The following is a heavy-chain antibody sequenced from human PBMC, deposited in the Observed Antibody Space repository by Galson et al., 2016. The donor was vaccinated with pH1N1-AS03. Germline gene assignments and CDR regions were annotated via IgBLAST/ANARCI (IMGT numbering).Heavy chain of an antibody. CDR3: ATAPGGVNV. V-gene: IGHV3-30*04. J-gene: IGHJ6*02. Sequence: SLRLSCAASGFTFSTFAMYWVRQAPGKGLEWVALISFDGNNKFYADSLRGRFTISRENSKNTLYLDINSLTTEDTAMYYCATAPGGVNVWGQGTMVTVSS. D-gene: IGHD3-10*01. CDR2: ISFDGNNK. CDR1: GFTFSTFA.